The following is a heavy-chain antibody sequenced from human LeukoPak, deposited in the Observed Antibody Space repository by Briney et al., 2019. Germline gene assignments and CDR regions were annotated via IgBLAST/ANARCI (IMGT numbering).Heavy chain of an antibody. D-gene: IGHD2-15*01. Sequence: SVKVSCKASGGTFSSYAISWVRQAPGQGLEWMGGIIPIFGTANYAQKFQGRVTITTDESTSTAYMELSSLRSEDTAVYYCARDLASGCSGGSCYSSWGQGTMVTVSS. J-gene: IGHJ3*01. CDR3: ARDLASGCSGGSCYSS. CDR2: IIPIFGTA. V-gene: IGHV1-69*05. CDR1: GGTFSSYA.